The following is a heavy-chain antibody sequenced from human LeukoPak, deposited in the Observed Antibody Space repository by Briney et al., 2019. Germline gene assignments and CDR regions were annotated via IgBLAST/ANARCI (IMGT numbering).Heavy chain of an antibody. D-gene: IGHD2-15*01. CDR3: ARGWYGPDS. V-gene: IGHV3-64*04. CDR1: GFTFSSYA. J-gene: IGHJ5*01. Sequence: PGGSLRLSCSASGFTFSSYAMHWVRQAPGKGLEYVSAISSNGGSTYYADAVKGRFTISRDNAKNTLYLQMNSLRVEDTAVYSCARGWYGPDSCGQGTLVTVSS. CDR2: ISSNGGST.